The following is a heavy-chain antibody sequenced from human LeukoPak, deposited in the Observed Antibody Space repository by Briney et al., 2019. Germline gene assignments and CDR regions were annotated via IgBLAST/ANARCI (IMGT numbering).Heavy chain of an antibody. CDR2: IYYSGST. J-gene: IGHJ2*01. CDR3: ARKGRDYGDREYWYFDL. D-gene: IGHD4-17*01. CDR1: GGSISSYY. Sequence: PSETLSLTCTVSGGSISSYYWSWIRQPPGKGLEWIGYIYYSGSTNYNPSLKSRVTISVDTSKNQFSLKLSSVTAADTAVYYCARKGRDYGDREYWYFDLWGRGTLVTVSS. V-gene: IGHV4-59*01.